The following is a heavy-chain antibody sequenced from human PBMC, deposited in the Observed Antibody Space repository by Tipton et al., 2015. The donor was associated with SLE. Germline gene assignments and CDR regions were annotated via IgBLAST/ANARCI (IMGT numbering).Heavy chain of an antibody. D-gene: IGHD3-3*01. J-gene: IGHJ3*02. CDR1: GGSISSSAYY. V-gene: IGHV4-39*02. CDR2: VYYSGST. CDR3: ARESVYYDFWSGDDAFDI. Sequence: LRLSCSVSGGSISSSAYYWAWIRQPPGKGLECIGTVYYSGSTYYNPSLKRRVTISVDTSENQFALRLSSVTAADTAVYYCARESVYYDFWSGDDAFDIWGQGTMVTVSS.